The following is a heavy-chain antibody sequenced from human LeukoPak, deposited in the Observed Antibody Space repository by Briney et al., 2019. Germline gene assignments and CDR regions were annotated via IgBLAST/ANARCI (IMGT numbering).Heavy chain of an antibody. Sequence: GGSLRLSSAASGFTFSSSAMRSVRPAPGKGLEWVSAIGGSGVSTYYGDSVKGRFTISRDNTKNTVYLLMNSLRAEDTALYYCAKAYSVEYWSPFDDGGQGTLATVSS. V-gene: IGHV3-23*01. CDR1: GFTFSSSA. CDR2: IGGSGVST. CDR3: AKAYSVEYWSPFDD. D-gene: IGHD2-8*02. J-gene: IGHJ4*02.